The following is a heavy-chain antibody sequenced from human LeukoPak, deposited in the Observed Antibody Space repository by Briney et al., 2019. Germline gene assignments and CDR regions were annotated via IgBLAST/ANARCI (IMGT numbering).Heavy chain of an antibody. CDR2: ISSTGATI. D-gene: IGHD6-6*01. J-gene: IGHJ5*02. CDR1: GFTFSSNG. CDR3: ARFKIGARSSWFDP. V-gene: IGHV3-48*04. Sequence: PGGSLRLSCAASGFTFSSNGMSWVRQAPGKGLDFIAYISSTGATIYYADSLKGRFTISRDNAKNSLYLQMNSLRAEDTAVYYCARFKIGARSSWFDPWGQGTLVTVSS.